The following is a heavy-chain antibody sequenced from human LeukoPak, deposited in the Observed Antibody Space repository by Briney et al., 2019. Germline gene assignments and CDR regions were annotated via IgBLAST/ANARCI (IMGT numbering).Heavy chain of an antibody. V-gene: IGHV3-9*01. CDR1: VLTFDLYS. D-gene: IGHD2-15*01. CDR3: AKALEVVAAGLEGAFFDQ. CDR2: MSWNSGNI. J-gene: IGHJ4*02. Sequence: PGGSLTLPCAPSVLTFDLYSMQWARHAPEKGREWVSDMSWNSGNIVYADSGEGRLPHPRHNPKNSLSRQMNCLRPRSTGLFFLAKALEVVAAGLEGAFFDQGGQGTLVTLPP.